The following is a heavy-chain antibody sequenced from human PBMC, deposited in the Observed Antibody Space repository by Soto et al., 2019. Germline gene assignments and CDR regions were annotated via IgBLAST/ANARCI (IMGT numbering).Heavy chain of an antibody. CDR1: GFTFSSYG. V-gene: IGHV3-30*18. CDR2: ISYDGSNK. Sequence: QVQLVESGGGVVQPGRSLRLSCAASGFTFSSYGMHWVRQAPGKGLEWVAVISYDGSNKYYADSVKGRFTISRDNSKNTLYLQMNSLRAEDTAVYXCXKXXXXXXXXXXXXWXXXXXXWXXGTMV. J-gene: IGHJ3*01. D-gene: IGHD2-15*01. CDR3: XKXXXXXXXXXXXXWXXXXXX.